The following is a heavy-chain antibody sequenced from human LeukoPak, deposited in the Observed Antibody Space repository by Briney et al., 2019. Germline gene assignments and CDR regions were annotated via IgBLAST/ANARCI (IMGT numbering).Heavy chain of an antibody. CDR1: GFTFSSYS. D-gene: IGHD7-27*01. J-gene: IGHJ4*02. CDR2: ISSSSSYI. V-gene: IGHV3-21*01. Sequence: PGGSLRLSCAASGFTFSSYSMNWVRQAPGKGLEWVSSISSSSSYIYYADSVQGRFTISTDNAENSLYLQMNSLRTEDTAVYYCARDHRWGFDYWGRGTLVTVSS. CDR3: ARDHRWGFDY.